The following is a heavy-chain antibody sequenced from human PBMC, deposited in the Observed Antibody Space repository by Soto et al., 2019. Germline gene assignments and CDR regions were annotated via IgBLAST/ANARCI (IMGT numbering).Heavy chain of an antibody. CDR1: GRSISSVNYY. V-gene: IGHV4-30-4*01. CDR2: IYYSGST. Sequence: QVQLQESGPGLVKPSQTLSLTCTVSGRSISSVNYYWSWIRQPPGKGLEWIGNIYYSGSTYYNPSIRSRVTISVDTSKNQFSLKLSSVTAADTAVYYCARYGSGECNRGSCYSPFDYWGQGTLVTVSS. J-gene: IGHJ4*02. D-gene: IGHD2-15*01. CDR3: ARYGSGECNRGSCYSPFDY.